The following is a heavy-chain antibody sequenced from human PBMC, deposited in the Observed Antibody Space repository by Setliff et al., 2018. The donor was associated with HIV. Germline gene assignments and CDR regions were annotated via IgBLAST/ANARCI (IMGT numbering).Heavy chain of an antibody. CDR2: IIPIFGTP. CDR1: GGIFSRFA. Sequence: SVKVSCKASGGIFSRFAFSWVRQAPGQGLEWMGGIIPIFGTPNYAQKFQGRVTITTDESTNTVYMELYSLTSEDTAIYYCIKGGIATTGYYFYYMDVYGKGTTVTVSS. D-gene: IGHD1-1*01. V-gene: IGHV1-69*05. J-gene: IGHJ6*03. CDR3: IKGGIATTGYYFYYMDV.